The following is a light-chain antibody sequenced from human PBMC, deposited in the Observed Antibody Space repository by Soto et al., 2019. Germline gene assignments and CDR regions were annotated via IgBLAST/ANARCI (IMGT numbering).Light chain of an antibody. Sequence: GDRVTITCRASQSISSWLAWDQQKPGKAPKLLIYDASSLESGVPSRFSGSGSGTEFTLTISSLQPDEFATDGGQQYNRYSTFGQGTKVDIK. CDR3: QQYNRYST. CDR1: QSISSW. V-gene: IGKV1-5*01. CDR2: DAS. J-gene: IGKJ1*01.